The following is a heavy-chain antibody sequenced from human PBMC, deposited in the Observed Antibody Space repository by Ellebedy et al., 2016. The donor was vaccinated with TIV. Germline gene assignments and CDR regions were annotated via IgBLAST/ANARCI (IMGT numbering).Heavy chain of an antibody. CDR2: ISNTGSRT. Sequence: GESLKISCAASGFTFSSSAMTWVRQAPGKGLEWVSTISNTGSRTYYADSVEGRFIISRDNSKKTLYLQMNSLRAEDTAVYYCARFGSYGWGQGTLVTVSS. J-gene: IGHJ4*02. D-gene: IGHD3-16*01. CDR1: GFTFSSSA. CDR3: ARFGSYG. V-gene: IGHV3-23*01.